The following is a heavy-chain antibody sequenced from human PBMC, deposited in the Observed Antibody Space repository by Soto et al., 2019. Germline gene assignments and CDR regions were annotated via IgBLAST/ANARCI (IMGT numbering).Heavy chain of an antibody. J-gene: IGHJ3*02. Sequence: PGESLKISCKGSGCSFTSYWIGWVRQMPGKGLGWMGIIYPGDSDTRYSPSFQGQVTISADKSISTAYLQWSSLKASDTAMYYCARLVATTGEDAFDIWGQGTMVTVSS. CDR2: IYPGDSDT. V-gene: IGHV5-51*01. CDR1: GCSFTSYW. D-gene: IGHD5-12*01. CDR3: ARLVATTGEDAFDI.